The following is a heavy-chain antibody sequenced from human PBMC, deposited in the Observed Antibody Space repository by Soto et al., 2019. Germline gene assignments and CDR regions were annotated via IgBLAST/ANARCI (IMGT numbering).Heavy chain of an antibody. CDR3: ARYRRGAVAGYTLDN. Sequence: SETLSLTCAVYSGSFSGYYYSWIRQSPGKGLEWIGEITHGGSTTYSPSLKSRVTISEDTSKSQFSLKVNSMTAADTAVYYCARYRRGAVAGYTLDNWGQGIVVTVSS. CDR2: ITHGGST. J-gene: IGHJ4*02. D-gene: IGHD6-13*01. V-gene: IGHV4-34*01. CDR1: SGSFSGYY.